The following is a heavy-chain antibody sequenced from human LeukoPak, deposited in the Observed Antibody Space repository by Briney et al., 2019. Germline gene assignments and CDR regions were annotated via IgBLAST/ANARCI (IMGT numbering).Heavy chain of an antibody. V-gene: IGHV4-34*01. D-gene: IGHD3-22*01. CDR3: ARGDYYDSSGYYSFDY. CDR2: INHSGST. CDR1: GGSFSGYY. J-gene: IGHJ4*02. Sequence: SETLSLTCAVYGGSFSGYYWSWIRQPPGKGLEWIGEINHSGSTNYNPSLKSQVTISVDTSKNQFSLKLSSVTAADTAVYYCARGDYYDSSGYYSFDYWGQGTLVTVSS.